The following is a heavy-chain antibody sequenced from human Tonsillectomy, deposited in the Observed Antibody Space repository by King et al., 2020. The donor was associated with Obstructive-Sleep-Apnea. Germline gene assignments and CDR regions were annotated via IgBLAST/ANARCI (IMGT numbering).Heavy chain of an antibody. CDR1: GFTFDDYA. D-gene: IGHD1/OR15-1a*01. CDR3: ARGTSSDYYYYGMDV. V-gene: IGHV3-43D*03. J-gene: IGHJ6*02. CDR2: ISWEGGST. Sequence: VQLVESGGVVVQPGVSLRLSCAASGFTFDDYAMHWVRQAPGKGLEWVSFISWEGGSTYYADSVKGRFTISRDDSKNSLYLQMNSLRAEDTALYYCARGTSSDYYYYGMDVWGQGTTVTVSS.